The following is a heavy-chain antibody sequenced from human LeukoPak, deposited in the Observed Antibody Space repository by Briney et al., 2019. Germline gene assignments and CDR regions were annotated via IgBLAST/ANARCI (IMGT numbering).Heavy chain of an antibody. CDR2: ISYDGSNE. D-gene: IGHD3-3*01. CDR1: EFTFSSYT. Sequence: GGSLRLSCAASEFTFSSYTMHWVRQAPGKGLEWVAVISYDGSNEYYADSVKGRFTISRDNSKSTLYLQMNSLRAEDATMYYCARAPSGYYPYFDYWGQGTLATVSS. CDR3: ARAPSGYYPYFDY. J-gene: IGHJ4*02. V-gene: IGHV3-30*04.